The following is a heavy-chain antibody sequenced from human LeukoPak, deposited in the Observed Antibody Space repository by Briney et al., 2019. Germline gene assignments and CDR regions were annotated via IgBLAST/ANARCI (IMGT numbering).Heavy chain of an antibody. J-gene: IGHJ5*02. Sequence: SETLSLTCTVSGGSIDSDSHFWGWIRQPPGKGLEWIGSVYYRGGIYSNPSLESGIILSVDTSRNQFSLKVTSVTAADTAVYYCARQYVALTSIPDWFDPWGQGILVTVSS. CDR3: ARQYVALTSIPDWFDP. CDR2: VYYRGGI. CDR1: GGSIDSDSHF. D-gene: IGHD2-21*02. V-gene: IGHV4-39*01.